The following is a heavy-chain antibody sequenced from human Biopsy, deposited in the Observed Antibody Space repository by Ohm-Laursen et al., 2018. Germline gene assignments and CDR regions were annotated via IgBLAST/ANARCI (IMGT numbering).Heavy chain of an antibody. CDR1: GESFNGYY. J-gene: IGHJ6*02. D-gene: IGHD3-22*01. Sequence: TLSLTCAVYGESFNGYYWSWIRQTPGKGLEWIGEINHSGRTNYNPSLKRRVPISVGTSKNQFSLKARSVAAADTAVYYCVRGVDYYDPYHYYALDVWSQGTTVTVSS. CDR2: INHSGRT. V-gene: IGHV4-34*01. CDR3: VRGVDYYDPYHYYALDV.